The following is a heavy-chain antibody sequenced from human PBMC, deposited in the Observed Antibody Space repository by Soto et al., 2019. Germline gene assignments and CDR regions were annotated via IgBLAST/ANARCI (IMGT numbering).Heavy chain of an antibody. CDR3: AKGSKPFDY. J-gene: IGHJ4*02. CDR1: GFTFRSYG. Sequence: GGSLRLSCAASGFTFRSYGIHWVRQAPGKGLEWVAVISYDGSNKYYADSVKGRFTISRDNSKNTLYLQMNSLRAEDTAVYYCAKGSKPFDYWGQGTLVTVSS. V-gene: IGHV3-30*18. CDR2: ISYDGSNK.